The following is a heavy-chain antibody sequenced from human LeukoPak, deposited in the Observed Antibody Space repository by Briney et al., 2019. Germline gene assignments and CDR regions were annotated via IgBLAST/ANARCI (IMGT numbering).Heavy chain of an antibody. D-gene: IGHD1-26*01. CDR2: ISGGGSFT. J-gene: IGHJ4*02. CDR3: ANLIVGAD. V-gene: IGHV3-23*01. Sequence: GRSLRLSRAVSGFTFSNYAMSWVRPPGGEWMEWVSGISGGGSFTYYADSVKGRFTISRDNSKHTLYLQMNSLRAEDTAVYYCANLIVGADWGQGTLVTVSS. CDR1: GFTFSNYA.